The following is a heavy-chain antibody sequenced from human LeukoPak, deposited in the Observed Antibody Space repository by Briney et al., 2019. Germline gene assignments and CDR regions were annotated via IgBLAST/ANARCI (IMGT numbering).Heavy chain of an antibody. D-gene: IGHD2-15*01. Sequence: GGSLRLSCAASGFSFSTYAMSWVRQAPGKGLEYVSAISTTGGRTYYVNSVRGRFTISRDNSKNTLYLQMGSLRTEDTAVYYCARDVGPYWGQGTLVTVSS. J-gene: IGHJ4*02. V-gene: IGHV3-64*01. CDR1: GFSFSTYA. CDR2: ISTTGGRT. CDR3: ARDVGPY.